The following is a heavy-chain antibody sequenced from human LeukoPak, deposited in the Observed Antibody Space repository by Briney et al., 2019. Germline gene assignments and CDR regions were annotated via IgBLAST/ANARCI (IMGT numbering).Heavy chain of an antibody. CDR1: GFTFSSYW. D-gene: IGHD3-3*01. Sequence: GGSLRLSCSASGFTFSSYWMSWVRQAPGKGLEWVANIKKDGSEKYYVDSVKGRFTISRDNAKNSLYLQMNSLRAEDTAVYYCARGSRFGVVRYYYYYMDVWGKGTTVTVSS. V-gene: IGHV3-7*01. CDR3: ARGSRFGVVRYYYYYMDV. J-gene: IGHJ6*03. CDR2: IKKDGSEK.